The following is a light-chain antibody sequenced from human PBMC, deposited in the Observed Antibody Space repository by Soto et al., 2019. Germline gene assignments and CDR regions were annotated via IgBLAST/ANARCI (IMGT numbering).Light chain of an antibody. Sequence: EIVLTQSPGTLSLSPGERATLSCRASQSVSSSYLAWYQQKPGQAPRLLIYGASSRATGIPDRFSGSGSGTDFTLTISRLEPEDFAVYYCQQYGSSLSWTFGQGTKVDNK. CDR3: QQYGSSLSWT. J-gene: IGKJ1*01. V-gene: IGKV3-20*01. CDR2: GAS. CDR1: QSVSSSY.